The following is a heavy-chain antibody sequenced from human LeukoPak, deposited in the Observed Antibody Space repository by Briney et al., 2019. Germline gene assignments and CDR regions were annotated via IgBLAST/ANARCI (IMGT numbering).Heavy chain of an antibody. CDR2: FDPEDGET. CDR1: GYTLTELS. D-gene: IGHD5-18*01. J-gene: IGHJ6*04. V-gene: IGHV1-24*01. CDR3: ATYHPDTAMLAGMDV. Sequence: ASAKVSCKVSGYTLTELSMHWVRQAPGKGLEWMGGFDPEDGETIYAQKFQGRVTMTEDTSTDTAYMELSSLRSEDTAVYYCATYHPDTAMLAGMDVWGKGTTVTVSS.